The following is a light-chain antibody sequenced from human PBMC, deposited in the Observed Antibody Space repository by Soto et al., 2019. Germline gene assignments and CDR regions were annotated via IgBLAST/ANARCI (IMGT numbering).Light chain of an antibody. CDR1: SSDVGSYNL. Sequence: QSALTQPASVSGSPGQSITISCTGTSSDVGSYNLVSWYQQHPGKAPKLMIYEVSKRPSGVSNRFSGSKSGNTASPTISGLQAEDEADYYCCSYAGSSTPVIFGTGTKLTVL. J-gene: IGLJ1*01. CDR3: CSYAGSSTPVI. CDR2: EVS. V-gene: IGLV2-23*02.